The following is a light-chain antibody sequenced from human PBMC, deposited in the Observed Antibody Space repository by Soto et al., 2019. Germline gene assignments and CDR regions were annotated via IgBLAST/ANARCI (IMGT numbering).Light chain of an antibody. J-gene: IGLJ3*02. Sequence: QSALTQPASVSGSPGQSITISCTGTSSDVGYYNVVSWYQQHPGKAPKLMIYEVSKRPSGISNRFSGSKSGNTASLTISGHQAEDEADYYCCSYARSSTWMFGGGTKLTVL. CDR1: SSDVGYYNV. V-gene: IGLV2-23*02. CDR3: CSYARSSTWM. CDR2: EVS.